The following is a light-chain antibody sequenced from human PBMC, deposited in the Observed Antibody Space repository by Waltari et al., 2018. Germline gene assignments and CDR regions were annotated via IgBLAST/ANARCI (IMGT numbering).Light chain of an antibody. CDR1: QSVSRT. V-gene: IGKV3-20*01. Sequence: EIVLTQSPGTLSLSPGKRATLSCRASQSVSRTLAWYQQKPGQAPKLLIYGASIRATGIPDRFTGSGSGTDFSLTISSLEPEDFAIYFCQHYVRLPATFGQGTKVEIK. J-gene: IGKJ1*01. CDR3: QHYVRLPAT. CDR2: GAS.